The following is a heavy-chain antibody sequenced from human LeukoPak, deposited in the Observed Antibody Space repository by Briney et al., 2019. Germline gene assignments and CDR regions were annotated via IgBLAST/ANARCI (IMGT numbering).Heavy chain of an antibody. CDR3: ARVGYSGSVNYYNERGAFDY. CDR2: IYYSGST. D-gene: IGHD3-10*01. V-gene: IGHV4-59*01. Sequence: SETLSLTCTVSGGSISSYYWSWIRQPPGKGLEWIGYIYYSGSTNYNPSLKSRVTISVDTSKNQFSLKLISVTAADSAVYYCARVGYSGSVNYYNERGAFDYWGQGTLVTVSS. J-gene: IGHJ4*02. CDR1: GGSISSYY.